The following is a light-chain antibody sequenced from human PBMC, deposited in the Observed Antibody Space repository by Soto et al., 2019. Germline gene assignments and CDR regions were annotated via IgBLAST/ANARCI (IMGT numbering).Light chain of an antibody. V-gene: IGLV2-14*01. Sequence: QPVLTQPASVSGSPGQSITISCTGTSSDVGGYNYVSWYQQHPGKAPKLMIYDVSNRPSGVSNRFSGSKSGNTASLTISGLQAEDEADYYCSSYTSRSPRVFGTGTQVTV. CDR2: DVS. J-gene: IGLJ1*01. CDR1: SSDVGGYNY. CDR3: SSYTSRSPRV.